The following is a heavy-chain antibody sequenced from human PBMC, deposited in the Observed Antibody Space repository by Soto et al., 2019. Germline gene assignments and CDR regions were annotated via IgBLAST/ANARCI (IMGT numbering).Heavy chain of an antibody. CDR3: ARLGYSGYDWVDYYMDV. Sequence: SETLSLTCTVSGGSISSSSYYWGWIRQPPGKGLEWIGSIYYSGSTYYNPSLKSRVTISVDTSKNQFSLKLSSVTAADTAVYYCARLGYSGYDWVDYYMDVWGKGTTVTVSS. J-gene: IGHJ6*03. CDR1: GGSISSSSYY. CDR2: IYYSGST. V-gene: IGHV4-39*01. D-gene: IGHD5-12*01.